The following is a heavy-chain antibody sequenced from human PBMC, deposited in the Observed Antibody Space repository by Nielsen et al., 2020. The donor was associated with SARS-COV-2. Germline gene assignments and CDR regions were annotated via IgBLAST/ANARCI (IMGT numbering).Heavy chain of an antibody. J-gene: IGHJ6*02. CDR3: ARTEWIQLWSVYYYYYGMDV. Sequence: WVRQAPGQGLEWMGGIIPIFGTANYAQKLQGRVTMTTDTSTSTAYMELRSLRSDDTAVYYCARTEWIQLWSVYYYYYGMDVWGQGTTVTVSS. V-gene: IGHV1-69*05. CDR2: IIPIFGTA. D-gene: IGHD5-18*01.